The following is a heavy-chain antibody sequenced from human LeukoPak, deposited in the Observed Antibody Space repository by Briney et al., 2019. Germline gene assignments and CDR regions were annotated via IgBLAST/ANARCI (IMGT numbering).Heavy chain of an antibody. CDR3: ARTIYYDSSGYRYYYYYYYMDV. CDR1: GGSISSHY. Sequence: PSETLSLTCTVSGGSISSHYWSWIRQPPGKGLEWIGYIYYSGSTNYNPSLKSRVTISVDTSKNQFSLKLSSVTAADTAVYYCARTIYYDSSGYRYYYYYYYMDVWGKGTTVTVSS. D-gene: IGHD3-22*01. CDR2: IYYSGST. V-gene: IGHV4-59*11. J-gene: IGHJ6*03.